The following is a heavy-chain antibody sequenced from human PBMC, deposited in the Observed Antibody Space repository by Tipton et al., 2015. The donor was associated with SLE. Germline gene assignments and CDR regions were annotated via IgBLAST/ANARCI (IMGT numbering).Heavy chain of an antibody. CDR1: GFTFSSYW. D-gene: IGHD3-3*01. Sequence: SGFTFSSYWMHWVRQAPGKGLVWVSRINSDGSSTSYADSVKGRFTISRDNAKNSLYLQMNSLRAEDTAVYYCVYSAYYDFWSGYYIFDYWGQGTLVTVSS. V-gene: IGHV3-74*01. J-gene: IGHJ4*02. CDR2: INSDGSST. CDR3: VYSAYYDFWSGYYIFDY.